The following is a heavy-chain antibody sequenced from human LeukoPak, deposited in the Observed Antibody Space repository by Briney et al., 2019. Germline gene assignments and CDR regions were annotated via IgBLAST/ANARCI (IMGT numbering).Heavy chain of an antibody. J-gene: IGHJ4*02. CDR3: ARDFSNTSGFKVVVDY. Sequence: GASVKVSCKASGFTFTHYGVSWLRQAPGQGLEWMGWISGYNGDTKYAEKFQGGVTMTADAPTSTAYMEVRSLTSDDTAVYYCARDFSNTSGFKVVVDYWGQGTLVTVSS. D-gene: IGHD3-22*01. CDR2: ISGYNGDT. CDR1: GFTFTHYG. V-gene: IGHV1-18*01.